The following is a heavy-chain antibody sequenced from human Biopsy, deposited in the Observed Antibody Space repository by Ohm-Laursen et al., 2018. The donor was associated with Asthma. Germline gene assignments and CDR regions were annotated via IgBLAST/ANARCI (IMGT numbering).Heavy chain of an antibody. D-gene: IGHD3-10*01. CDR2: ISVYNGNT. Sequence: VASVKVSCKTSGYTFNSAGITWVRQAPGQGLEWMGWISVYNGNTKVAQKLQDRVTMITDTSTSTAYMELMSLRSDDTAVYFCARAVDYSHYYGIDVWGQGTTVTVS. CDR1: GYTFNSAG. CDR3: ARAVDYSHYYGIDV. J-gene: IGHJ6*02. V-gene: IGHV1-18*01.